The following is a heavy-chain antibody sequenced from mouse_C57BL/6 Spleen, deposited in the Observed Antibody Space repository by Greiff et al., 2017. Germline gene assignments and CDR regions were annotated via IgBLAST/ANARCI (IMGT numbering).Heavy chain of an antibody. CDR1: GYTFTSYW. CDR3: AIGRHDYDGESMDY. Sequence: VQLQQPGAELVKPGASVKVSCKASGYTFTSYWMHWVKQRPGQGLEWIGRIHPSDSDTNYNQKFKGKATLTVDKSSSTAYMQLSSRTSDDAAVYYCAIGRHDYDGESMDYWGQGTSVTVSS. CDR2: IHPSDSDT. J-gene: IGHJ4*01. D-gene: IGHD2-4*01. V-gene: IGHV1-74*01.